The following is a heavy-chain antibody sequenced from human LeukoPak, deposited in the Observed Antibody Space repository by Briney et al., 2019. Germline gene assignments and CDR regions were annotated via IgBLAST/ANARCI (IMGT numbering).Heavy chain of an antibody. J-gene: IGHJ3*02. CDR3: ASQTTVTTDDAFDI. V-gene: IGHV3-21*01. CDR1: GFTFSSYS. Sequence: GGSLRLSCAASGFTFSSYSMNWVRQAPGKGLEWVSSISSSSSYIYYADSVKGRFTISRDNAKNSLYLQMNSLRAEDTAVYYCASQTTVTTDDAFDIWGQGTMVTVSS. D-gene: IGHD4-17*01. CDR2: ISSSSSYI.